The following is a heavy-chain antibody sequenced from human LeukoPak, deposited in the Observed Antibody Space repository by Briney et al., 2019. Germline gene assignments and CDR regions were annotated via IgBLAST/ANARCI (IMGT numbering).Heavy chain of an antibody. CDR1: GFTFSSYG. CDR2: IRYDGSDK. Sequence: GGSLRLSCAASGFTFSSYGMNWARQAPGKGLEWVAFIRYDGSDKFYADSVKGRFTITRDNSKTTLYLEMNRLRADDTAMYYCAKEGLGDAITGTYHFDYWGQGTLVTVSS. V-gene: IGHV3-30*02. D-gene: IGHD1-7*01. J-gene: IGHJ4*02. CDR3: AKEGLGDAITGTYHFDY.